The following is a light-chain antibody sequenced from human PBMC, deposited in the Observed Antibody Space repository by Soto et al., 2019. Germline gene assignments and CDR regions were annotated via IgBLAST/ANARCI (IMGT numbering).Light chain of an antibody. CDR1: QSISSR. CDR3: QQSSSTTFT. V-gene: IGKV1-39*01. J-gene: IGKJ3*01. CDR2: SES. Sequence: DIQMTQSPSSLSASVGDRVTITCRASQSISSRLNWYLQEPGKAPKLLIFSESTLRRGVPSRFSGSGSGTDFTLTISNLQPEDFATYYCQQSSSTTFTFGPGTKVDVK.